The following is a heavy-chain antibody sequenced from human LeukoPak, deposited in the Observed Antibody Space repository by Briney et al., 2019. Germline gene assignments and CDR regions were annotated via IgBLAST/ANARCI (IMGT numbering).Heavy chain of an antibody. D-gene: IGHD6-19*01. CDR3: AKDPGYSSGWYSV. CDR1: GFTFSSYG. V-gene: IGHV3-23*01. Sequence: GGTLRLSCAASGFTFSSYGMSWVRQAPGKGLEWVSAISGSGGSTYYADSVKGRFTISRDNSKNTLYLQMNSLRAEDTAVYYCAKDPGYSSGWYSVWGQGTLVTVSS. J-gene: IGHJ4*02. CDR2: ISGSGGST.